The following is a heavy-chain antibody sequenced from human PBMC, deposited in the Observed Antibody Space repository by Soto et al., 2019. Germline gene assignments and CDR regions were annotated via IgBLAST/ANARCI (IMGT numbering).Heavy chain of an antibody. V-gene: IGHV4-59*01. Sequence: QVQLQESGPGLVKPSETLSLTCTVSGGSISSYYWSWIRQPPGKGLEWIGYIYYSGSTNYNPSLRGTVTISVDTSKNTFSLKLSSVTAADTAVSYSARVERGWFDPWGQGTLVTVSS. CDR3: ARVERGWFDP. J-gene: IGHJ5*02. CDR1: GGSISSYY. CDR2: IYYSGST.